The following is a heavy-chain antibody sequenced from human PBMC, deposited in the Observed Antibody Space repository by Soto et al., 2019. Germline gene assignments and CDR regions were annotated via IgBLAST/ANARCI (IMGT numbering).Heavy chain of an antibody. Sequence: SQTLSLTCAISGDSVSSNSAAWNWIRQSPSRGLEWLGRTYYRSKWYNDYAVSVKSRITINPDTSKNQSSLQLNSVTPEDTAVYYCARVLARSWYSSSYYFDYWGQGTLVTVSS. V-gene: IGHV6-1*01. J-gene: IGHJ4*02. CDR3: ARVLARSWYSSSYYFDY. CDR1: GDSVSSNSAA. CDR2: TYYRSKWYN. D-gene: IGHD6-6*01.